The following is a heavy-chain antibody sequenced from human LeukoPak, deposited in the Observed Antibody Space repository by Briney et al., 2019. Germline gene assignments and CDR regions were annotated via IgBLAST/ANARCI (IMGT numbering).Heavy chain of an antibody. CDR1: GFTFTSYY. CDR3: ARDRITGTTRHYYYYGMDV. Sequence: TSVKLSCTASGFTFTSYYMHWVRQAPGQGLEWMAIINPNGGSTSYAQKFQGRVTMTRDTSTSTVYMQLSSLRSEDTAVYYCARDRITGTTRHYYYYGMDVWGQGTTVTVSS. D-gene: IGHD1-7*01. CDR2: INPNGGST. J-gene: IGHJ6*02. V-gene: IGHV1-46*01.